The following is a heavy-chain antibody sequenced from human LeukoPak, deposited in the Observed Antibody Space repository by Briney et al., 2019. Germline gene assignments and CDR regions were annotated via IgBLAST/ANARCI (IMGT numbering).Heavy chain of an antibody. Sequence: PGGSLRLSCAASRFTFRDHFMSWIRQPPGKGLEYVSYISSSGSDTYCSDSVKGRFTVSRDNAKNSLFLQMNSLRAEDTAVYYCATAPTEDGDGSSPGYWGQGTLVTVSS. CDR3: ATAPTEDGDGSSPGY. J-gene: IGHJ4*02. V-gene: IGHV3-11*04. CDR1: RFTFRDHF. D-gene: IGHD4-17*01. CDR2: ISSSGSDT.